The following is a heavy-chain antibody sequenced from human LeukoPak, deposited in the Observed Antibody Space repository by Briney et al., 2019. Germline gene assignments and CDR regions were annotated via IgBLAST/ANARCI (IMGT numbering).Heavy chain of an antibody. CDR2: VYYNGIT. CDR1: GVSINTYF. Sequence: SETLSLTCTVSGVSINTYFWSWIRQPPGKGLEWIGYVYYNGITNYNPTLKSRVSISLDTSKNQFSLRLNSVTAAETAVYYCASQLGGTTFHWGQGTLVTVSS. CDR3: ASQLGGTTFH. D-gene: IGHD1/OR15-1a*01. V-gene: IGHV4-59*01. J-gene: IGHJ4*02.